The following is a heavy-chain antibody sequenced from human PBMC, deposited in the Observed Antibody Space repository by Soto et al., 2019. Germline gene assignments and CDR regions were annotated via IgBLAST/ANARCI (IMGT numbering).Heavy chain of an antibody. CDR1: GFTFSSYW. D-gene: IGHD3-10*01. V-gene: IGHV3-7*05. Sequence: GGSLRLSCAASGFTFSSYWMSWVRQAPGKGLEWVANIKQDGSEKYYVDSVKGRFTISRDNAKNSLYLQMNSLRAEDTAVYYCARDGGLWFSFLTQNPDFRVFDYWGQGTLVTVSS. CDR2: IKQDGSEK. J-gene: IGHJ4*02. CDR3: ARDGGLWFSFLTQNPDFRVFDY.